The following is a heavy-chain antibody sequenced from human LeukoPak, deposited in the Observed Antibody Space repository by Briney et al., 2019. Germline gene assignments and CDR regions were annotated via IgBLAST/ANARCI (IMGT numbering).Heavy chain of an antibody. Sequence: GGSLRLSCAASGFTFSSYAMSWVRQAPGKGLEWVSAISGSGGSTYYADSVKGRFTISRDNSKNTLYLQMNSLRAEDTAEYYCAKGIAAAGTPYTDYWGQGTLVTVSS. J-gene: IGHJ4*02. V-gene: IGHV3-23*01. CDR2: ISGSGGST. CDR1: GFTFSSYA. CDR3: AKGIAAAGTPYTDY. D-gene: IGHD6-13*01.